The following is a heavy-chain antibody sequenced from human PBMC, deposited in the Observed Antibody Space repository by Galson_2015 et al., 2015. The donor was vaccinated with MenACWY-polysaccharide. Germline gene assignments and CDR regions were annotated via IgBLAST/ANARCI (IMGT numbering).Heavy chain of an antibody. V-gene: IGHV3-30*02. CDR1: GFTFSSSG. D-gene: IGHD2/OR15-2a*01. Sequence: SLRLSCAASGFTFSSSGMHWVRQAPGKGLEWVAYIQFDGSNKWYADSVRGRFTISRDNSKNTLYLQMNSLRAEDTAVYSCAKDGGYYASDYWGQGTLVTVSS. CDR2: IQFDGSNK. CDR3: AKDGGYYASDY. J-gene: IGHJ4*02.